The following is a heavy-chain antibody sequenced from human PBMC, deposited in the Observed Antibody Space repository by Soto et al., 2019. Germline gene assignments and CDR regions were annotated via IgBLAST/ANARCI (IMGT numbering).Heavy chain of an antibody. D-gene: IGHD6-13*01. CDR2: INPNSGGT. CDR1: GYTFTGYY. J-gene: IGHJ5*02. Sequence: ASVKVSCKASGYTFTGYYLHWVRQAPGKGLEWMGWINPNSGGTNYGQKFQGWVTMTRDTSISTAYMEVSRLTSDDTAVYDCARGPAVAAAGNAWFDPWGQGTLVTVSS. V-gene: IGHV1-2*04. CDR3: ARGPAVAAAGNAWFDP.